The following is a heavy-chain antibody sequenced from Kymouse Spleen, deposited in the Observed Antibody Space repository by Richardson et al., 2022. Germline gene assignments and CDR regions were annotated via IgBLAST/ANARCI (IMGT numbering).Heavy chain of an antibody. D-gene: IGHD1-7*01. J-gene: IGHJ5*02. V-gene: IGHV4-39*01. CDR2: IYYSGST. CDR3: ARQDWNYAWFDP. Sequence: QLQLQESGPGLVKPSETLSLTCTVSGGSISSSSYYWGWIRQPPGKGLEWIGSIYYSGSTYYNPSLKSRVTISVDTSKNQFSLKLSSVTAADTAVYYCARQDWNYAWFDPWGQGTLVTVSS. CDR1: GGSISSSSYY.